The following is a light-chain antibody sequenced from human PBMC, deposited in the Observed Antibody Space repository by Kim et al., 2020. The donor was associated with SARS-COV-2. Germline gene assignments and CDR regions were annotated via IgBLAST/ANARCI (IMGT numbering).Light chain of an antibody. CDR2: GNN. V-gene: IGLV1-40*01. CDR1: SSNIGTGYD. Sequence: QRVTLSCTGGSSNIGTGYDLHWYQQLPGTAPKRLIYGNNNRPSGVPDRFSGSKSGISASLVITGLQAEDEADYYCQSYDSSLRGSVFGGGTQLTVL. CDR3: QSYDSSLRGSV. J-gene: IGLJ2*01.